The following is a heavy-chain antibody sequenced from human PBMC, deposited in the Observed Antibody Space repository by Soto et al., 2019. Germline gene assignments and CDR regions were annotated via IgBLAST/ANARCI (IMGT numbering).Heavy chain of an antibody. CDR3: ARDRNTMIVVVIYYGMDV. V-gene: IGHV1-18*01. CDR1: GYTFTSYG. J-gene: IGHJ6*02. CDR2: ISAYNGNT. D-gene: IGHD3-22*01. Sequence: QVQLVQSGAEVKKPGASVKVSCKASGYTFTSYGISWVRQAPGQGLEGMGWISAYNGNTNYAQKLQGRVTMTTNTSKSTAYMELRSQRSDDTAVYYCARDRNTMIVVVIYYGMDVWCQGTTVTVSS.